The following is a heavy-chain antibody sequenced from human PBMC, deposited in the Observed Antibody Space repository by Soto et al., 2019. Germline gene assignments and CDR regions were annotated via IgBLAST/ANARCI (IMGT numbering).Heavy chain of an antibody. CDR3: ARGQQLGRVLFLDY. D-gene: IGHD6-13*01. CDR1: GFTFSSYG. V-gene: IGHV3-33*01. J-gene: IGHJ4*02. CDR2: IWYDGSNK. Sequence: QVQLVESGGGVVQPGRSLRLSCAASGFTFSSYGMHWVRQAPGKGLEWVAVIWYDGSNKYYADSVKGRFTISRDNSKNTLYLQMNSLRAEDTAVYYCARGQQLGRVLFLDYWGQETLVTVSS.